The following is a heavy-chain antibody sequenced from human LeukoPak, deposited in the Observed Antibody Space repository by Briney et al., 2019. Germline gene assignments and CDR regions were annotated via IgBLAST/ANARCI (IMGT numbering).Heavy chain of an antibody. CDR2: IYYRGST. J-gene: IGHJ4*02. CDR1: GGSISSSNYY. Sequence: SETLSLTCTVSGGSISSSNYYWGWIRQPPGKGLEWIGSIYYRGSTYYNPSLKSRVTISVDTSKNKLSLKLSSVTAADTAVYYCARFILGSAAAADYWGQGTLVTVSS. CDR3: ARFILGSAAAADY. V-gene: IGHV4-39*01. D-gene: IGHD2-2*01.